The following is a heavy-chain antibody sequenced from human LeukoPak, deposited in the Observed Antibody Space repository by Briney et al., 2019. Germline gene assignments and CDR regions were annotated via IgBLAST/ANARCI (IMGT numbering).Heavy chain of an antibody. Sequence: GGSLRLSCAASGFTFSSYSMNWVRQAPGKGLEWVSSISSSSSYIYYADSVKGRFTISRDNAKNSLYLQMNSLRAEDTAVYYCARGDDILTGYLGASYWGQGTLVTVSS. V-gene: IGHV3-21*01. D-gene: IGHD3-9*01. J-gene: IGHJ4*02. CDR1: GFTFSSYS. CDR3: ARGDDILTGYLGASY. CDR2: ISSSSSYI.